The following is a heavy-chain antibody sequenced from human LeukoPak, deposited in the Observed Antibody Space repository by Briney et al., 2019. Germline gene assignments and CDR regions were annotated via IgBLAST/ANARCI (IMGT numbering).Heavy chain of an antibody. D-gene: IGHD6-19*01. V-gene: IGHV1-69*04. CDR1: GGTFSSYA. CDR3: ARDGIAVACKGPWFDP. CDR2: IIPILGIA. J-gene: IGHJ5*02. Sequence: ASVKVSCKASGGTFSSYAISWVRQAPGQGLEWMGRIIPILGIANYAQKFQGRVTITADKSTSTAYMELSSLRSGDTAVYYCARDGIAVACKGPWFDPWGQGTLVTVSS.